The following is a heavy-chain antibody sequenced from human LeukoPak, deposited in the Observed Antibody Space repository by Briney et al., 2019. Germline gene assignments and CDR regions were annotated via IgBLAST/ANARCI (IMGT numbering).Heavy chain of an antibody. V-gene: IGHV3-30*02. CDR1: GFTFSSYG. D-gene: IGHD4-17*01. J-gene: IGHJ4*02. CDR2: IRYDGSNK. CDR3: AKDLVGEYGDYYFDY. Sequence: GGSLRLSCAASGFTFSSYGMHWVRQAPGKGLEWVAFIRYDGSNKYYADSVKGRFTISRDNSKNTLYLQMNSLRAEDTAVYYCAKDLVGEYGDYYFDYWGQGTLVAVSS.